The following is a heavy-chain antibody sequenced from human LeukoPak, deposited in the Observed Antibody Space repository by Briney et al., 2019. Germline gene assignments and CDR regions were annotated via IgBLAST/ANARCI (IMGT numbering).Heavy chain of an antibody. D-gene: IGHD3-22*01. J-gene: IGHJ4*02. CDR2: IIPIFGTA. V-gene: IGHV1-69*01. CDR1: GGTFSSYA. CDR3: ARGFATYYYDSSGYYFGFFY. Sequence: SVKVSCKASGGTFSSYAISWVRQAPGQGLEWMGGIIPIFGTANYAQKFQGRVTITADESTSTAYMELSSLRSEDTAVYYCARGFATYYYDSSGYYFGFFYWGQGTLVTVSS.